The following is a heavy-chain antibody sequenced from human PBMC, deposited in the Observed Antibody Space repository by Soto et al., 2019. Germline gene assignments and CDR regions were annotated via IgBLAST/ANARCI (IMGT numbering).Heavy chain of an antibody. V-gene: IGHV1-69*13. CDR3: ARKRITMVRGVIMGGMDV. CDR1: GGTFSSYA. D-gene: IGHD3-10*01. CDR2: IIPIFGTA. Sequence: EASVKVSCKASGGTFSSYAISWVRQAPGQGLEWMGGIIPIFGTANYAQKFQGRVTITADESTSTAYMELSSLRSEDTAVYYCARKRITMVRGVIMGGMDVWGQGTTVTVSS. J-gene: IGHJ6*02.